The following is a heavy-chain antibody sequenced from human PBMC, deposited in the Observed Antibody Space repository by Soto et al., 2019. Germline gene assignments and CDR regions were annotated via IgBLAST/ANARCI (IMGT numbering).Heavy chain of an antibody. D-gene: IGHD3-22*01. Sequence: QLQLQESGSGLVKPSQTLSLTCAVSGGSISSGGYSWSWIRQPPGKGLEWIGYIYHSGSTYYNPSLKSRVTISVDRSKNQFSLKLSSVTAADTAVYYCARTYYYDSSGYYDAFDIWGQGTMVTVSS. CDR2: IYHSGST. J-gene: IGHJ3*02. CDR1: GGSISSGGYS. CDR3: ARTYYYDSSGYYDAFDI. V-gene: IGHV4-30-2*01.